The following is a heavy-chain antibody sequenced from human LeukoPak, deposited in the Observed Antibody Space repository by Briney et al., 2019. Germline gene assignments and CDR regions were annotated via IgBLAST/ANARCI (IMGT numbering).Heavy chain of an antibody. V-gene: IGHV3-30*02. CDR2: IRYDGSNK. CDR3: ARLFIAVAGKVAGYYYYYMDV. Sequence: PGGSLRLSCAASGFTFSSYGMHWVCQAPGKGLEWVAFIRYDGSNKYYADSVKGRFTISRDNSKNTLYLQMNSLRAEDTAVYYCARLFIAVAGKVAGYYYYYMDVRGKGTTVTVSS. D-gene: IGHD6-19*01. J-gene: IGHJ6*03. CDR1: GFTFSSYG.